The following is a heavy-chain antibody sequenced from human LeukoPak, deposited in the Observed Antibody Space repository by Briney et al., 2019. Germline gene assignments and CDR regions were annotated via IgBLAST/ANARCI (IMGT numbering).Heavy chain of an antibody. V-gene: IGHV4-31*03. D-gene: IGHD1-26*01. CDR2: IYYSGST. J-gene: IGHJ4*02. CDR1: GGSISSGGYY. CDR3: ARAAVGAEIDY. Sequence: SQTLSLTCTVSGGSISSGGYYWSWIRQHPGKGLEWIGYIYYSGSTYYNPSLKSRVTISVDTSKNQFSLKLSSVTAADTAVYYCARAAVGAEIDYWGQGTLVTVSS.